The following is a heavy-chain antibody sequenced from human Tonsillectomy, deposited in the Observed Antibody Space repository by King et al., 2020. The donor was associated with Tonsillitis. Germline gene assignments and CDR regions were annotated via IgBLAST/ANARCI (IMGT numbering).Heavy chain of an antibody. J-gene: IGHJ4*02. CDR1: GFTFSSYG. CDR3: AKGPNHYRMIDY. D-gene: IGHD3-16*02. Sequence: VQLVESGGGVVQPGRSLRLSCAASGFTFSSYGMHWVRQAPGKGLEWVAVISYDGSNKYYADSVKGRFTISRDNSKNTLYLQMNSLRAEDTAVYYFAKGPNHYRMIDYWGQGTLVTVSS. V-gene: IGHV3-30*18. CDR2: ISYDGSNK.